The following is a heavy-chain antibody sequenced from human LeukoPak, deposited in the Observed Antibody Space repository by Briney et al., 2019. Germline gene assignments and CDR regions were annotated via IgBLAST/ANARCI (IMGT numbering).Heavy chain of an antibody. J-gene: IGHJ4*02. Sequence: GVTLSLYCAAYGFTFSTYWMSWVRQAPGKGREWVANIKKDGSEKYYVDSVKGRFTISRDNAKNSLYLHMNSLRAEDTAVYYCARVSRWALNHNPHYWGQGTLVTVSS. CDR2: IKKDGSEK. CDR1: GFTFSTYW. V-gene: IGHV3-7*03. CDR3: ARVSRWALNHNPHY. D-gene: IGHD1-14*01.